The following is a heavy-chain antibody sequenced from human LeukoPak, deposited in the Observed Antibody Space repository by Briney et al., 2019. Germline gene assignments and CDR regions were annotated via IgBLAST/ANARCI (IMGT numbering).Heavy chain of an antibody. CDR1: GFTFSSNG. CDR2: IWYDGSNK. CDR3: AKDSRADGVREGLIAAAGRIDY. J-gene: IGHJ4*02. D-gene: IGHD6-13*01. V-gene: IGHV3-33*06. Sequence: GRSLRLSCAASGFTFSSNGMHWVRQAPGKGLEWVAVIWYDGSNKYYADSVKGRFTISRDNSKNTLYLQMNSLRAEDTAVYYCAKDSRADGVREGLIAAAGRIDYWGQGTLVTVSS.